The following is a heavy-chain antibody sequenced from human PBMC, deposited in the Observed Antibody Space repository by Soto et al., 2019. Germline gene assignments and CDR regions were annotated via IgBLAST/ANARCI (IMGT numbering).Heavy chain of an antibody. CDR3: ASDILGF. CDR1: GFMFSSYW. Sequence: EVELVESGGGLVQPGGSLRLSCAATGFMFSSYWMTWVRQAPGKGLEWVANINQNGSERYYVDSVEGRFTISRDNAKNSVVLQMENLRVEGRAMYYCASDILGFWCRGTLVTVS. CDR2: INQNGSER. J-gene: IGHJ4*02. D-gene: IGHD2-21*01. V-gene: IGHV3-7*04.